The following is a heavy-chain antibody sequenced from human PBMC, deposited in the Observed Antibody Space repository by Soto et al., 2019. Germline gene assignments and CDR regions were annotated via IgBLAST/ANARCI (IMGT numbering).Heavy chain of an antibody. CDR1: GFTFSGYG. V-gene: IGHV3-30*03. CDR2: LANDGSYQ. D-gene: IGHD6-13*01. J-gene: IGHJ4*02. CDR3: ARSSGGSSWYAPDY. Sequence: QVQLVESGGGVVQPGRSLRLSCAASGFTFSGYGMPWVRQAPGEGLQWVAVLANDGSYQYYADSLKGRFTISRDNSKNTLYLQMDSLRPEDTAVYYCARSSGGSSWYAPDYWGQGTLVTVSP.